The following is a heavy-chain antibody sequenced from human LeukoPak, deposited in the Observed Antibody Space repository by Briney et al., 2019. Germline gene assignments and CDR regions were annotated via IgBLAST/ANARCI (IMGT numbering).Heavy chain of an antibody. CDR2: ISAYNGNT. J-gene: IGHJ4*02. V-gene: IGHV1-18*01. Sequence: ASVKVSCKASGYTFTSYDINWVRQATGQGLEWMGWISAYNGNTNYAQKLQGRVTMTTDTSTSTAYMELRSLRSDDTAVYYCAVASSSSSFDYWGQGTLVTVSS. D-gene: IGHD6-6*01. CDR1: GYTFTSYD. CDR3: AVASSSSSFDY.